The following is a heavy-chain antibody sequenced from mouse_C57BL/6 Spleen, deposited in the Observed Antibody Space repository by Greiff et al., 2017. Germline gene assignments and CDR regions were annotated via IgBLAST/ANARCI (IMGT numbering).Heavy chain of an antibody. CDR1: GFNIKDDY. D-gene: IGHD2-5*01. CDR3: TCSNSWFAY. V-gene: IGHV14-4*01. J-gene: IGHJ3*01. Sequence: EVKLVESGAELVRPGASVKLSCTASGFNIKDDYMHWVKQRPEQGLEWIGWIDPENGDTEYASKFQGKATITADTSSNTAYLQLSSLTSEDTAVYYCTCSNSWFAYWGQGTLVTVSA. CDR2: IDPENGDT.